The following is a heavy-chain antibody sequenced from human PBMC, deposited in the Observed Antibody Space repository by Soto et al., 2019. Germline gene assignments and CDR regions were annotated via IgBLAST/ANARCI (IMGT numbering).Heavy chain of an antibody. Sequence: SETLSLSCTVSGGSISSYYWSWIRQPPGKGLEWIGYIYYSGSTNYNPSLKSRVTISVDTSKNQFSLKLSSVTAADTAVYYCARERLTSYYYYGMDVWGQGTTVTVSS. V-gene: IGHV4-59*01. J-gene: IGHJ6*02. CDR1: GGSISSYY. CDR2: IYYSGST. CDR3: ARERLTSYYYYGMDV. D-gene: IGHD3-22*01.